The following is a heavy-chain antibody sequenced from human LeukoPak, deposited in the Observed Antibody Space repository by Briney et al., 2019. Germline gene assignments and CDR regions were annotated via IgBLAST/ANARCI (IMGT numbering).Heavy chain of an antibody. CDR3: ARPQNYCGGDCYSYAFDI. D-gene: IGHD2-21*02. Sequence: ASVKVSCKASGGTFSSYAISWVRQAPGQGLEWMGGIIPIFGTANYAQKFQGRVTITMDESTSTAYMELSSLRSEHTAVYYCARPQNYCGGDCYSYAFDIWGQGTMVTVSS. V-gene: IGHV1-69*05. J-gene: IGHJ3*02. CDR1: GGTFSSYA. CDR2: IIPIFGTA.